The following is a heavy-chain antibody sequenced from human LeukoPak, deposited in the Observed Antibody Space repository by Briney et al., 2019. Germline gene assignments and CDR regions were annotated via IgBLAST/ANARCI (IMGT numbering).Heavy chain of an antibody. Sequence: EXLSLTCTVSGYSISSGYYWGGIRQPPGKGLEWIGSIYHSGSTYYNPSLKRRVTISVDTSKNQFSLKLSSVTAADTAVYYCARDRDLLGYCTNGVCYKGYDYWGQGTLVTVSS. CDR1: GYSISSGYY. CDR3: ARDRDLLGYCTNGVCYKGYDY. J-gene: IGHJ4*02. V-gene: IGHV4-38-2*02. D-gene: IGHD2-8*01. CDR2: IYHSGST.